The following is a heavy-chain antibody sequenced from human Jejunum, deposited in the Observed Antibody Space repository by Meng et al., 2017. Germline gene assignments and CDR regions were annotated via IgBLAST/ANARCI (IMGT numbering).Heavy chain of an antibody. CDR1: GLTFSVSA. J-gene: IGHJ5*02. CDR2: IRSKANSYAT. CDR3: TRLGGVERRGVEYSAYAGNWFDP. V-gene: IGHV3-73*01. Sequence: AGSRSPSCALSGLTFSVSAMHWVRQASGKGLEWVGRIRSKANSYATAYVESVKGRFTISRDDSKDTAYLQMNSLKAEDTAVDYCTRLGGVERRGVEYSAYAGNWFDPWGQGTQVTVSS. D-gene: IGHD5-12*01.